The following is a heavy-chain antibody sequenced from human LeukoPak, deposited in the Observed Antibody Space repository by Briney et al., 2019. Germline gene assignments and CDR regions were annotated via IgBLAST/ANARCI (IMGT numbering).Heavy chain of an antibody. D-gene: IGHD3-3*01. Sequence: PGGSLRLSCAASGFTFSSYWMSWVRQAPGKGLEWVANIKQDGSEKYYVDSVKGRFTISRDNAKNSLYLQMNSLRAEDTAVYYCARELRDFWSGPFFDYWGQGTLVTVSS. J-gene: IGHJ4*02. V-gene: IGHV3-7*01. CDR1: GFTFSSYW. CDR3: ARELRDFWSGPFFDY. CDR2: IKQDGSEK.